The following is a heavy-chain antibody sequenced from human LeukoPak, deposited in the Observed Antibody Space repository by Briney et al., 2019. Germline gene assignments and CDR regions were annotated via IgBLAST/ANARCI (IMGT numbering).Heavy chain of an antibody. CDR2: IKRKINGGTT. D-gene: IGHD3-22*01. Sequence: AGGSLRLSCAVSGFTFSNAWMSWVRQAPGKGLEWVGRIKRKINGGTTDYAAPVKGRFTISRDDSKNTLYLQMNSLKTEDTAVYYCATDFYDTTWGQGSLVTVSS. CDR1: GFTFSNAW. J-gene: IGHJ5*02. CDR3: ATDFYDTT. V-gene: IGHV3-15*01.